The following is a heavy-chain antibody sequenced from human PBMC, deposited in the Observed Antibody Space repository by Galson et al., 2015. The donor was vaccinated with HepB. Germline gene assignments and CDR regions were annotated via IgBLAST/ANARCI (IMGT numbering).Heavy chain of an antibody. J-gene: IGHJ4*01. Sequence: SLRLSCAASGFTFRSYGMHWVRQAPGKGLEWVAVTWYDGSNKYYADSVKGRFTISRDNSKNTLYLQMNSLRAEDAAIYYCARSNIGWWYDYWSPGTLVTASS. CDR1: GFTFRSYG. CDR2: TWYDGSNK. V-gene: IGHV3-33*01. D-gene: IGHD2-15*01. CDR3: ARSNIGWWYDY.